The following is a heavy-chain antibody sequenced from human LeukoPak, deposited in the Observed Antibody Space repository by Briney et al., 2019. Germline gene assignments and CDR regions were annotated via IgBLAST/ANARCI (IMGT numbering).Heavy chain of an antibody. CDR2: ISSSSSYI. CDR3: ARDNKSGGSCYW. D-gene: IGHD2-15*01. J-gene: IGHJ4*02. Sequence: GGSLRLSCAASGFTFSSYSMNWVLQAPGKGLEWVSSISSSSSYIYYADSVKGRFTISRDSAKNSLYLQMNSLRAEDTAVYYCARDNKSGGSCYWWGQGTLVTVSS. CDR1: GFTFSSYS. V-gene: IGHV3-21*01.